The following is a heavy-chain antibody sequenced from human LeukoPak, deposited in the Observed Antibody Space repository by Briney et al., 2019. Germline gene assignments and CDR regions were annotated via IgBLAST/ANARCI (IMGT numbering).Heavy chain of an antibody. D-gene: IGHD3-10*01. CDR2: IKTKSEGGTT. Sequence: GRSLRLSCEASGFTFSDYWMSWVRQAPGKGLEWVGRIKTKSEGGTTDYAAPAKGRFTISRDDSKNALFLQMDSLKSDDTAMYYCTTEFKELGSFFYFYYMDVWGTGTTVTISS. CDR3: TTEFKELGSFFYFYYMDV. V-gene: IGHV3-15*01. J-gene: IGHJ6*03. CDR1: GFTFSDYW.